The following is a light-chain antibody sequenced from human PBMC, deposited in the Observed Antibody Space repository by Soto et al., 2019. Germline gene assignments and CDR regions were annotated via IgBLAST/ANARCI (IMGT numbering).Light chain of an antibody. V-gene: IGKV1-5*03. CDR2: KAS. Sequence: DIQMTQSPSPLSGSVGDRVTITCPASQTISSWLAWYQQKPGKAPKLLIYKASTLKSGVPSRFSGSGSGTEFTLTISGLQPGDSSTYYCQQYNSYSPTFGQGTKVDIK. CDR1: QTISSW. CDR3: QQYNSYSPT. J-gene: IGKJ1*01.